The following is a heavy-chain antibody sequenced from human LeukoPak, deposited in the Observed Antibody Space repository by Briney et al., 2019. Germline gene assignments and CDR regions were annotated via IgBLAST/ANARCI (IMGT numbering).Heavy chain of an antibody. J-gene: IGHJ6*03. CDR3: ARDKRFLEWLPTGGYMDV. CDR2: INWNGGST. Sequence: GGSLRLSCAASGFTFDDYGMSWVRQAPGKGLEWVSGINWNGGSTGYADSVKGRFTISRDNAKNSLYLQMNSLRAEDTALYYCARDKRFLEWLPTGGYMDVWGKGTTVTVSS. D-gene: IGHD3-3*01. V-gene: IGHV3-20*04. CDR1: GFTFDDYG.